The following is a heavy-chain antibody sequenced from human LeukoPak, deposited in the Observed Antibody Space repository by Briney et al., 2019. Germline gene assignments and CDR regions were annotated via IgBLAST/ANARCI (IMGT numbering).Heavy chain of an antibody. J-gene: IGHJ4*02. CDR3: ARGVERQSARYYYDSSGYRLTFHY. Sequence: SETLSLTCAVYGGSFSGYYWSWIRQPPGKGLEWIGEINHSGGTNYNPSLKSRVTISVDTSKNQFSLKLSSVTAADTAVYYCARGVERQSARYYYDSSGYRLTFHYWGQGTLVTVSS. V-gene: IGHV4-34*01. D-gene: IGHD3-22*01. CDR2: INHSGGT. CDR1: GGSFSGYY.